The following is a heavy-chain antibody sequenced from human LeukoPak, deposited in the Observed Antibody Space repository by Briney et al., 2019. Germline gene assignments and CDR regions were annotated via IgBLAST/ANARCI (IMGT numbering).Heavy chain of an antibody. CDR1: GFIINNNS. D-gene: IGHD3-22*01. CDR3: ARDGLDSSGPVAFDV. J-gene: IGHJ3*01. Sequence: GGSLRLPCVASGFIINNNSVSWVRQAPGRGLEWVSIIHINADTHYADSVKGRFTIYRDNTKNTLYLQMNSHRSEDTAVYYCARDGLDSSGPVAFDVWGQGAKVTVSS. CDR2: IHINADT. V-gene: IGHV3-66*01.